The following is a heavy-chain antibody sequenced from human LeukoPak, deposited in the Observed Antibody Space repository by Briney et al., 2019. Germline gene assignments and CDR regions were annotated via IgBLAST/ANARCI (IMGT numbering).Heavy chain of an antibody. CDR1: GFTFSSYT. D-gene: IGHD3-10*02. CDR3: AELGITMIGGV. J-gene: IGHJ6*04. Sequence: KSGGSLRLSCAASGFTFSSYTMNWVRQAPGKGLEWVSSISSSSSYIYYADSVKGRFSISRDNAKKSLYLQMNILRAEDTAVYYCAELGITMIGGVWGKGTTVTISS. V-gene: IGHV3-21*01. CDR2: ISSSSSYI.